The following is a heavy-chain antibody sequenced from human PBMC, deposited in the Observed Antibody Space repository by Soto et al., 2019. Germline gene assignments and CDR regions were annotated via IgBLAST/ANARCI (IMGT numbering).Heavy chain of an antibody. CDR1: GFTFSSYA. CDR2: ISYDGSNK. J-gene: IGHJ2*01. CDR3: ARESYISSGYRTGLRYLDL. Sequence: QVPLVESGGGVVQPGRSLRLSCAASGFTFSSYARHWVRQAPGKGLDWVAVISYDGSNKYYADSVKGRFTISRDNSKHPLYLQMNSLRAEDTAVYYCARESYISSGYRTGLRYLDLWGRGNRVTVSS. D-gene: IGHD6-13*01. V-gene: IGHV3-30-3*01.